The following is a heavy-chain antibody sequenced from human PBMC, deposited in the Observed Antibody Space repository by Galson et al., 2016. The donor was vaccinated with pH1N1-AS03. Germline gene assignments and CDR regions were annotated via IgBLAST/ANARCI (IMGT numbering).Heavy chain of an antibody. CDR1: GGSLTDYQ. J-gene: IGHJ4*02. D-gene: IGHD6-13*01. CDR3: ARGNPFLGSSWYEDS. Sequence: SLTCTVSGGSLTDYQWSWIRQSPGKGLEWIGEISHSGITDYNPSLKSRVSISVDTSKDQFTLNLSSMTAADAAVYYCARGNPFLGSSWYEDSWGQGTLVIVAS. V-gene: IGHV4-34*01. CDR2: ISHSGIT.